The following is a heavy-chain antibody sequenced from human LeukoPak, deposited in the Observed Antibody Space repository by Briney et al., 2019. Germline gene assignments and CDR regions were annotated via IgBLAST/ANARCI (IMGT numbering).Heavy chain of an antibody. D-gene: IGHD5-12*01. CDR3: ARDNSVGDSAWWFDP. V-gene: IGHV1-46*01. J-gene: IGHJ5*02. Sequence: ASVKVSCKASGYTFTNNFMHWVRQAPGQGLEWMGIINPSGDNTWYAQKFQGRVTMTRDMPTSTDYMEVSSLRSEDTAVYYCARDNSVGDSAWWFDPWGQGTLVTVSS. CDR2: INPSGDNT. CDR1: GYTFTNNF.